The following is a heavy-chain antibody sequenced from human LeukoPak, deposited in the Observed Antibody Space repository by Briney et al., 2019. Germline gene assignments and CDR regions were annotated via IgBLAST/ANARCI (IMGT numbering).Heavy chain of an antibody. V-gene: IGHV3-48*03. CDR2: ISSSGTTI. J-gene: IGHJ1*01. Sequence: GGSLRLSCAASGFSFSSYEMNWVRQAPGKGLEWVSYISSSGTTIYYADSVKGRFTISRDNSKNTLYLQMKSLRAEDTAVYYCARTDETAPAEDFQHWGQGTLVTVSS. D-gene: IGHD2-21*02. CDR1: GFSFSSYE. CDR3: ARTDETAPAEDFQH.